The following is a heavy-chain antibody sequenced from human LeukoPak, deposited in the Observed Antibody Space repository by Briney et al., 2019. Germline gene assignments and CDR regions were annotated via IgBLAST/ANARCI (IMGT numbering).Heavy chain of an antibody. J-gene: IGHJ4*02. D-gene: IGHD6-13*01. CDR3: ARGGRSSWSDY. V-gene: IGHV4-59*01. Sequence: SETLSLTCTVSGGSISSYYWSWIRQPPGKGLEWIGYIYYSGSTNYNPSLKSRVTISVDTSKNQFSLKLSSVTAADTAVYYRARGGRSSWSDYWGQGTLVTVSS. CDR2: IYYSGST. CDR1: GGSISSYY.